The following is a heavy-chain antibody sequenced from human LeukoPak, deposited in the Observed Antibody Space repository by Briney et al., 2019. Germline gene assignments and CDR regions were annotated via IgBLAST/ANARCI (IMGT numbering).Heavy chain of an antibody. J-gene: IGHJ3*02. D-gene: IGHD3-16*01. CDR1: GFTFSHYW. V-gene: IGHV3-74*01. CDR3: ARVWGSDAFDI. CDR2: INSDGSST. Sequence: GGSLRLSCAASGFTFSHYWRQWVRQAPGKGLVWVSRINSDGSSTTYADPVKGRFTISRDNAKNTLYLQMNSLRAEDTAEYYCARVWGSDAFDIWGQGTMVTVSS.